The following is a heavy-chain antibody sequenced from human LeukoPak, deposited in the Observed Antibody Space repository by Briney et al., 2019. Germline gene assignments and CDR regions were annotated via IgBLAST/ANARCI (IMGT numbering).Heavy chain of an antibody. CDR1: GYTFTSYG. V-gene: IGHV1-18*01. Sequence: ASVKVSCKASGYTFTSYGISWVRQAPGQGLEWMGWISAYNGNTNYAQKLQGRVTMTTDTSTSTAYMELRSLRSDDTAVYYCARPYYYDSSVCAFDIWGQGTMVTVSS. D-gene: IGHD3-22*01. J-gene: IGHJ3*02. CDR3: ARPYYYDSSVCAFDI. CDR2: ISAYNGNT.